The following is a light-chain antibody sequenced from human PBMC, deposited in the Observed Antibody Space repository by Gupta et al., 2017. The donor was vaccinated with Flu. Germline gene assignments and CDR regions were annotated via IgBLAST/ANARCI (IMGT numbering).Light chain of an antibody. CDR2: AAS. CDR1: QSSSSY. V-gene: IGKV1-39*01. J-gene: IGKJ1*01. Sequence: TPSPSSLSASAGDRVTITFRESQSSSSYLNLYQQKPGKAPKLLIYAASSMQSGVTSRFSGSGSGTDFTLTISRLQPEDFENYYWQQSYSTHWTFGQGTKVEIK. CDR3: QQSYSTHWT.